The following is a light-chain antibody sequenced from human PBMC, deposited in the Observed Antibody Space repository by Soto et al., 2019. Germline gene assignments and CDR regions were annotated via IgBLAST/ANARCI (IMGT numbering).Light chain of an antibody. CDR1: QSISSW. CDR3: QNYHKAPFT. V-gene: IGKV1-27*01. J-gene: IGKJ3*01. CDR2: ASS. Sequence: DIQMTQSPSTLSASVGDRVTITCRASQSISSWLAWYQQKPGKAPKLLIYASSILQSGIPPRFSGTRSDTEFTLAISSLRPDDVATYYCQNYHKAPFTFGPGTKVDIK.